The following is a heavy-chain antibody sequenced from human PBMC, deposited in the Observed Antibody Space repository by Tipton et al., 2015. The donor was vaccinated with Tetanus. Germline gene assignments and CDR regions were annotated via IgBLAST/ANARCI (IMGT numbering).Heavy chain of an antibody. CDR1: GDSMTKYY. D-gene: IGHD3-3*01. Sequence: TLSLTCTVSGDSMTKYYWSWIRQPPGKGLEWISYIFHSGSTNYNPSLKSRVNISMDTSKNQISLKLTSVTAADTAVYYCARANYDFPKKGPFDSWGQGTLVIVSS. CDR3: ARANYDFPKKGPFDS. CDR2: IFHSGST. J-gene: IGHJ4*02. V-gene: IGHV4-59*01.